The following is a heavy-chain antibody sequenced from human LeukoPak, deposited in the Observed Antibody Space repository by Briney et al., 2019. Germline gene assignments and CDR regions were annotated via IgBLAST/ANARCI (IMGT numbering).Heavy chain of an antibody. CDR3: ARVAATFEFDY. CDR1: GFTFSTYS. Sequence: SGGSLRLSCAASGFTFSTYSMNWVRQAPGKGLEWVSSISSSSTYIYYADSVKGRFTISRDNAKNSLFLQMNSLRTEDTAVYYCARVAATFEFDYWGQGTLVTVSS. CDR2: ISSSSTYI. D-gene: IGHD2-15*01. J-gene: IGHJ4*02. V-gene: IGHV3-21*01.